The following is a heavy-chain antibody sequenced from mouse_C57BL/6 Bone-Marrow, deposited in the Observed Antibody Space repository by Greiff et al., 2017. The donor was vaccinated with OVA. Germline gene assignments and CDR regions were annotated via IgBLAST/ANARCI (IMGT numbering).Heavy chain of an antibody. CDR2: ISSGGSYT. D-gene: IGHD1-1*01. Sequence: EVKVVESGGDLVKPGGSLKLSCAASGFTFSSYGMSWVRQTPDKRLEWVATISSGGSYTYYPDSVKGRFTISRDNAKNTLYLQMSSLKSEDTAMYYCARHRGTTGGFDVWGTGTTVTVSS. V-gene: IGHV5-6*01. CDR3: ARHRGTTGGFDV. CDR1: GFTFSSYG. J-gene: IGHJ1*03.